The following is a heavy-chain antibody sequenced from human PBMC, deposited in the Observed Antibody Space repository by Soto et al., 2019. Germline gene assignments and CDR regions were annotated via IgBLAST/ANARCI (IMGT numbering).Heavy chain of an antibody. J-gene: IGHJ6*02. CDR2: IYHSGST. D-gene: IGHD5-12*01. CDR3: ARGGGPDIAYGMDV. Sequence: QVQLQESGPGLVKPSGTLSLTCDVSGGSISSINWWSWVRQPPGKGLKWIGEIYHSGSTTYNPSLKSRVTISVDKSKIHSSLKLKSVTAADTAIYYCARGGGPDIAYGMDVWGQGTTVTVSS. V-gene: IGHV4-4*02. CDR1: GGSISSINW.